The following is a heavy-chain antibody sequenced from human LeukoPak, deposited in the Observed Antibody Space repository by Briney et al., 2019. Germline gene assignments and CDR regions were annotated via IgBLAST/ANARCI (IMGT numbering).Heavy chain of an antibody. J-gene: IGHJ4*02. Sequence: SETLSLTCTVSGGSISGSSYYWGWIRQPPGKGLEWIGSIYYSGSTNYNPSLKSRVTISVDTSKNQFSLKLSSVTAADTAVYYCARGTIRYYGSGSLGYWGQGTLVTVSS. V-gene: IGHV4-39*07. CDR2: IYYSGST. CDR3: ARGTIRYYGSGSLGY. D-gene: IGHD3-10*01. CDR1: GGSISGSSYY.